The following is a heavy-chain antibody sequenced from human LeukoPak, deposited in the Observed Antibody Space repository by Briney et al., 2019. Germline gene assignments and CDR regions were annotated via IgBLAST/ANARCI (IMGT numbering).Heavy chain of an antibody. CDR2: IWYDGSNK. V-gene: IGHV3-33*01. D-gene: IGHD3-16*01. CDR1: GFTFSSYG. CDR3: AREVNLGAFDI. J-gene: IGHJ3*02. Sequence: PGGSLRLSCAASGFTFSSYGMHWVRQAPGKGLEWVAVIWYDGSNKYYADSVKGRFTISRDNSKNTLYLQMNSLRAEDTAVYYCAREVNLGAFDIWGQGTMVTVSS.